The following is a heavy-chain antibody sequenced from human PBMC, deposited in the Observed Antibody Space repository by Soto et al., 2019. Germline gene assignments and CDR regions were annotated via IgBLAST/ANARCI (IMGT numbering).Heavy chain of an antibody. CDR1: GFTFSDYY. Sequence: QVQLVESGGGLVKPGGSLRLSCAASGFTFSDYYMSWIRQAPGKGLEWVSYISSGGSPIYYTDSVKGRFTISRDNAENSLYLQMNSLRAEDTAVYYCARDPRYCSGGNCYSAGKDHYYYYMDVWGKGTTVTASS. D-gene: IGHD2-15*01. CDR2: ISSGGSPI. CDR3: ARDPRYCSGGNCYSAGKDHYYYYMDV. V-gene: IGHV3-11*01. J-gene: IGHJ6*03.